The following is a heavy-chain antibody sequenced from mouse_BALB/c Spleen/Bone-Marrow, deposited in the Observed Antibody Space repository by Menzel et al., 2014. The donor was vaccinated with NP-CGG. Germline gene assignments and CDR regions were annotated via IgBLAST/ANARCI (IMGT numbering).Heavy chain of an antibody. CDR3: ARQGYGYVDFDV. Sequence: EVKLVESGGGLVKPGGSLKLSCAASGFAFSSYDMSWVRQTPEKRLEWVAYIGSGGGSTYYPDTVKGRFTISRDNAKNTLYLQMSSLKSEDTAMYYCARQGYGYVDFDVWGAGTTVTVSS. CDR2: IGSGGGST. J-gene: IGHJ1*01. CDR1: GFAFSSYD. D-gene: IGHD1-2*01. V-gene: IGHV5-12-1*01.